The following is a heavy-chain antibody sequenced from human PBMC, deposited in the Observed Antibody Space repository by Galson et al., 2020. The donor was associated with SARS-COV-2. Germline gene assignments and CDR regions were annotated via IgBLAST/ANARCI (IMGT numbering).Heavy chain of an antibody. CDR2: IYYSGST. CDR1: GGSISSYY. D-gene: IGHD3-10*01. J-gene: IGHJ4*02. Sequence: SETLSLTCTVSGGSISSYYWSWIRQPPGKGLEWIGYIYYSGSTNYNPSLKSRVTISVDTSKNQFSLKLSSVTAADTAVYYCARGPDFGYYFDYWGQGTLVTVSS. CDR3: ARGPDFGYYFDY. V-gene: IGHV4-59*01.